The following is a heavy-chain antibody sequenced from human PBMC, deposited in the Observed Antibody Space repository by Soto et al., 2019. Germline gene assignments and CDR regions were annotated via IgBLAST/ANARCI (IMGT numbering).Heavy chain of an antibody. Sequence: SETLSLTCSVSGGSISSSSYYWGWIRQPPGKGLEWIGTIYYSGSTYYNPSLKSRVTISVDTSKNQFSLKLSSVTAADTAVYYCARHSGYGPQIDYWGQGTLVTVSS. CDR2: IYYSGST. J-gene: IGHJ4*02. CDR1: GGSISSSSYY. D-gene: IGHD5-12*01. CDR3: ARHSGYGPQIDY. V-gene: IGHV4-39*01.